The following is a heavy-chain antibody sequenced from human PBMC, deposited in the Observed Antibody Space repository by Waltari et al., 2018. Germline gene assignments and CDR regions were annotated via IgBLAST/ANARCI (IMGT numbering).Heavy chain of an antibody. V-gene: IGHV4-38-2*01. CDR2: IYHSGST. CDR1: GYSISSGYY. CDR3: ARHLSSLRDPATTFDY. Sequence: QVQLQESGPGLVKPSETLSLTCAVSGYSISSGYYWGWIRQPPGKGLEWIGSIYHSGSTYYNPYLKSRVTISVDTSKNQFSLKLSSVTAADTAVYYCARHLSSLRDPATTFDYWGQGTLVTVSS. J-gene: IGHJ4*02. D-gene: IGHD1-1*01.